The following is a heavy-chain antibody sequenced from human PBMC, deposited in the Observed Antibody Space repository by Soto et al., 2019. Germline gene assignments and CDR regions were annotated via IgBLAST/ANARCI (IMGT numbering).Heavy chain of an antibody. J-gene: IGHJ4*02. D-gene: IGHD3-9*01. CDR2: ISYDGSNK. CDR3: ARDKDVLRYFDWLPSFDY. V-gene: IGHV3-30-3*01. Sequence: QVQLVESGGGVVQPGRSLRLSCAASGFTFSSYAMHWVRQAPGKGLEWVAVISYDGSNKYYADSVKGRFTISRDNSKNTXXLQMNSLRAEDTAVYYCARDKDVLRYFDWLPSFDYWGQGTLVTVSS. CDR1: GFTFSSYA.